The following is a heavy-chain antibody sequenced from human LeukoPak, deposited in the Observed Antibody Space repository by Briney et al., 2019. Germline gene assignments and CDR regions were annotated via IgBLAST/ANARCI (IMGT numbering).Heavy chain of an antibody. CDR3: AKSVETATVFFDC. V-gene: IGHV4-39*01. J-gene: IGHJ4*02. Sequence: SETLSLTCTVSGGSISSSAYYWGWIRRPPGKGLEWIGSIYYSGSTYYNPSLKSRVTISVDTSKNQFSLKLSSVTAADTAVYYCAKSVETATVFFDCWGQGTLVTVSS. CDR2: IYYSGST. CDR1: GGSISSSAYY. D-gene: IGHD5-24*01.